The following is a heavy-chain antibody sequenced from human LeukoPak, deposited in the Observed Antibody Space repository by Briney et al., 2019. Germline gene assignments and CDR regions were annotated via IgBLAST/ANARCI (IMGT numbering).Heavy chain of an antibody. V-gene: IGHV1-2*02. D-gene: IGHD3-3*01. CDR2: INPNSGGT. CDR1: GYTFTGYY. J-gene: IGHJ6*02. Sequence: ASVKVSCKASGYTFTGYYMHWVRQAPGQGLEWMGWINPNSGGTNYAQKFQGRVTMTRDTSISTAYIELSRLRSDDTAVYYCARDLEWLLYPSAYYYYYGMDVWGQGTTVTVSS. CDR3: ARDLEWLLYPSAYYYYYGMDV.